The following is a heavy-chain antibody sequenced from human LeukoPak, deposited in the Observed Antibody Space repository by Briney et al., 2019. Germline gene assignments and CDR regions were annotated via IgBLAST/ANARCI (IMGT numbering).Heavy chain of an antibody. V-gene: IGHV3-23*01. CDR3: AKSIFDYYDSSGPFDY. Sequence: PGRSLRLSCAASGFTFSSYAMSWVRQAPGKGLERVSAISGSGGSTYYADSVKGRFTISRDNSKNTLYLQMNSLRAEDTAVYYCAKSIFDYYDSSGPFDYWGQGTLVTVSS. D-gene: IGHD3-22*01. CDR1: GFTFSSYA. J-gene: IGHJ4*02. CDR2: ISGSGGST.